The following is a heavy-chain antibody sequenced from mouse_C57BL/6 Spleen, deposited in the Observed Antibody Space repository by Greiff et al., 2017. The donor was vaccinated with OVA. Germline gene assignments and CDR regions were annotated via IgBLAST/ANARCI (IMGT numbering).Heavy chain of an antibody. CDR1: GYSITSGYY. CDR2: ISYDGSN. J-gene: IGHJ2*01. V-gene: IGHV3-6*01. D-gene: IGHD4-1*01. CDR3: ARDGNWVFDY. Sequence: EVHLVESGPGLVKPSQSLSLTCSVTGYSITSGYYWNWIRQFPGNKLEWMGYISYDGSNNYNPSLKNRISITRDTSKNQFFLKLNSVTTEDTATYYCARDGNWVFDYWGQGTTLTVSS.